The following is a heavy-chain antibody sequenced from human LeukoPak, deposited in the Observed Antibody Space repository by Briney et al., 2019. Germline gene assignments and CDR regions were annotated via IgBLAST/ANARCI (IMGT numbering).Heavy chain of an antibody. CDR3: ARDRYFIGFDY. Sequence: PSETLSLTCTVSGGSISSYYWSWIRQPPGKGLEWIGYIYYSGSTYYNPSLKGRVSISVDTSKNQFSLKLSSVTAADTAVYYCARDRYFIGFDYWGQGTLVAVSS. V-gene: IGHV4-30-4*08. CDR1: GGSISSYY. CDR2: IYYSGST. J-gene: IGHJ4*02. D-gene: IGHD3-9*01.